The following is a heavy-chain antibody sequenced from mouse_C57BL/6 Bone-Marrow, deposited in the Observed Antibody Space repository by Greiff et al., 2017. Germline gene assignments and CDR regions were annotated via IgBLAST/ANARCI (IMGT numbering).Heavy chain of an antibody. V-gene: IGHV1-81*01. D-gene: IGHD2-4*01. CDR3: ARWGRLRRPYYFDY. J-gene: IGHJ2*01. CDR1: GYTFTSYG. Sequence: QVQLQQSGAELARPGASVKLSCKASGYTFTSYGISWVKQRTGQGLEWIGEIYPRSGNTYYNEKFKGKATLTADKSSSTAYMELRSLTSEDSAVYFWARWGRLRRPYYFDYWGQGTTLTVSS. CDR2: IYPRSGNT.